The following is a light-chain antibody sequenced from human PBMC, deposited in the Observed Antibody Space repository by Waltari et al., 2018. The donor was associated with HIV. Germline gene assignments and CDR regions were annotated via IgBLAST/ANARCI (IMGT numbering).Light chain of an antibody. V-gene: IGLV2-14*01. CDR2: EVS. CDR1: SSDVGRYNY. J-gene: IGLJ1*01. Sequence: QSALTPPASVSGSPGQSIPISCTGASSDVGRYNYVSWYQHYPGKAPKLIIYEVSSRPSGVSNRFSASKSGNTASLTISGLLAEDEADYYCCSYTSSDSYVFGTGTKVTVL. CDR3: CSYTSSDSYV.